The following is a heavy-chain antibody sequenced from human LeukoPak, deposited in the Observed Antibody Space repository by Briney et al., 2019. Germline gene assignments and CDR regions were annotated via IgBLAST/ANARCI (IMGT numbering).Heavy chain of an antibody. CDR2: ISYDGSNK. Sequence: GGSLRLSCAASGFTFSSYSMNWVRQAPGKGLEWVAVISYDGSNKYYADSVKGRFTISRDNSKNTLYPQMNSLRAEDTAVYYCAKGVAAAGTFDYWGQGTLVTVSS. CDR1: GFTFSSYS. J-gene: IGHJ4*02. D-gene: IGHD6-13*01. CDR3: AKGVAAAGTFDY. V-gene: IGHV3-30*18.